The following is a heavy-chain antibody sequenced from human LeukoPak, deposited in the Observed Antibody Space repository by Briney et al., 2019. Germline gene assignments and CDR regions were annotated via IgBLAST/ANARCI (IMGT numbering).Heavy chain of an antibody. Sequence: GGSLRLSCAASGFTFSSYWMSWVRQAPGKGLEWVANMKQDGSEKYYVDSVKGRFTISRDNAKNSLYLQMNSLRAEDTAVYYCAREDRYGSGSYQQSYYYYYMDVWGKGTTVTVSS. J-gene: IGHJ6*03. CDR1: GFTFSSYW. CDR2: MKQDGSEK. D-gene: IGHD3-10*01. CDR3: AREDRYGSGSYQQSYYYYYMDV. V-gene: IGHV3-7*01.